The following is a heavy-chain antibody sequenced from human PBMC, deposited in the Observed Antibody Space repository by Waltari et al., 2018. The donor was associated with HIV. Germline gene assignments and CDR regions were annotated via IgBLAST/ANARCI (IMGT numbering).Heavy chain of an antibody. J-gene: IGHJ4*02. CDR2: ISSSSTTI. V-gene: IGHV3-48*01. CDR1: GFIFRTYA. CDR3: ARDYCSSTSCTVDY. D-gene: IGHD2-2*01. Sequence: EVQLVVSGGDLVQPGGSRRLSWGASGFIFRTYAMNWVRRAPGKGLEWVSHISSSSTTIYYADSVKGRFTISRDNAKTSLYLQMNSLRAEDTAVYYCARDYCSSTSCTVDYWGQGTLVTVSS.